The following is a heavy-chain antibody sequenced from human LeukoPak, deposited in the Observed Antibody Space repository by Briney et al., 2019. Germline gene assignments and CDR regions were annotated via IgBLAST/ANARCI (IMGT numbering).Heavy chain of an antibody. CDR2: ISGSGGST. J-gene: IGHJ4*02. CDR1: GFTFSSYA. D-gene: IGHD5-18*01. Sequence: AGGSLRLSYAASGFTFSSYAMSWVRQAPGKGLEWVSAISGSGGSTYYADSVKGRFTISRDNSKNTLYLQMNSLRAEDTAVYYCAKFQVGDTAMVTSGVSDYWGQGTLVTVSS. CDR3: AKFQVGDTAMVTSGVSDY. V-gene: IGHV3-23*01.